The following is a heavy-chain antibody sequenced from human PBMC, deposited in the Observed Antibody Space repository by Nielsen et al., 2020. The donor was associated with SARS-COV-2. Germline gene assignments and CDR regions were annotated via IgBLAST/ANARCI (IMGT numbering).Heavy chain of an antibody. D-gene: IGHD4-17*01. CDR1: GVAVNSGKSS. CDR3: ARVQYMATVTTYFDY. J-gene: IGHJ4*02. Sequence: SETLSPTCTVSGVAVNSGKSSWAWIRQPPGKGLEWIAYVYNGGSDYNPSLKSRVTISMDTSKNQASLKLTSATAADTAVYYCARVQYMATVTTYFDYWGQGTLVTVSS. V-gene: IGHV4-61*01. CDR2: VYNGGS.